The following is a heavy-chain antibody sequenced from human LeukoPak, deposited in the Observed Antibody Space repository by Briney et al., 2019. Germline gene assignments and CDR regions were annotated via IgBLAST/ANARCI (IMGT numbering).Heavy chain of an antibody. CDR3: ARDLRSGWYGSTVDY. CDR1: GYTFTGYY. J-gene: IGHJ4*02. D-gene: IGHD6-19*01. CDR2: INPNSGGT. V-gene: IGHV1-2*02. Sequence: ASVKVSCTASGYTFTGYYMHWVRQAPGQGLEWMGWINPNSGGTNYAQKFQGRVTMTRDTSISTAYMELSRLRSDDTAVYYCARDLRSGWYGSTVDYWGQGTLVTVSS.